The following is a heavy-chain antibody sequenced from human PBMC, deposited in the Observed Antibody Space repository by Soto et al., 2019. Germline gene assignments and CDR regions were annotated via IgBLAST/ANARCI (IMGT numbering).Heavy chain of an antibody. CDR1: GVTFSSYA. CDR3: AKGLIVVVVAATPFTAFDI. Sequence: GGSLRLSCASSGVTFSSYAMSLVRQAPGKGLEWVSAISGSGGSTYYADSVKGRFTISRDNSKNTLYLQMNSLRAEDTAVYYCAKGLIVVVVAATPFTAFDIWGQGTMVTVS. CDR2: ISGSGGST. J-gene: IGHJ3*02. V-gene: IGHV3-23*01. D-gene: IGHD2-15*01.